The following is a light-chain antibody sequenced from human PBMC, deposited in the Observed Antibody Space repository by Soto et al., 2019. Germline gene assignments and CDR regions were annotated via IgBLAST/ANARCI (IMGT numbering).Light chain of an antibody. CDR2: GNN. V-gene: IGLV1-40*01. CDR3: QSYDSSLSAYV. Sequence: SVLTQPPSVSGAAGQRVTISCTGSSSNIGAGYDVHWYQQLPGTAPKLLIHGNNNRPSGVPDRFSGSKSGTSASLAFAGLQAEDEADYYCQSYDSSLSAYVFGTGTKVTVL. J-gene: IGLJ1*01. CDR1: SSNIGAGYD.